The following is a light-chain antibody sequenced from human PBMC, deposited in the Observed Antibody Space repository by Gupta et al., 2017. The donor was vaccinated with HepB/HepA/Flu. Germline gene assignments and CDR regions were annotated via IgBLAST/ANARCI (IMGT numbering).Light chain of an antibody. CDR1: QSVSSN. CDR2: GAS. CDR3: QQYNDWPPLT. Sequence: TVMTQSPATLSVSPGERATLSCRASQSVSSNLAWYQQKPGQAPRLLIYGASTRDTGIPARFSGSGSGTEVTLTISSRQSEDFAGYYCQQYNDWPPLTFGGGTXVEIK. J-gene: IGKJ4*01. V-gene: IGKV3-15*01.